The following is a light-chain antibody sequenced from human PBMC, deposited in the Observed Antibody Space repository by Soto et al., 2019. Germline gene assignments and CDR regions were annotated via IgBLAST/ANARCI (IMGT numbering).Light chain of an antibody. V-gene: IGKV3-15*01. CDR1: QSVSSN. J-gene: IGKJ1*01. Sequence: EIVMTQSPATLSVSPGERATLSCRASQSVSSNLAWYQQKPGQAPRLLIYGASTRATGIPARFSGSGSGIEFTLTISSLQSEDFAVYSCQQYDNWPRTFGQGTKVDIK. CDR3: QQYDNWPRT. CDR2: GAS.